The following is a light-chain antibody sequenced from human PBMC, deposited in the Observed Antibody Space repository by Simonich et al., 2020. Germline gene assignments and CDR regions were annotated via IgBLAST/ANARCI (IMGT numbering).Light chain of an antibody. CDR2: WAS. Sequence: DIVMTQSPVSLAVSLGERATINCKSSQSVLYSPNNKNYLAWYQQKQGQPPKLLIYWASTRESGVPDRFSGSGSGTDFTLTISSLQAEDVAVYYCQQYYSTPWTFGQGTKVEIK. J-gene: IGKJ1*01. CDR1: QSVLYSPNNKNY. V-gene: IGKV4-1*01. CDR3: QQYYSTPWT.